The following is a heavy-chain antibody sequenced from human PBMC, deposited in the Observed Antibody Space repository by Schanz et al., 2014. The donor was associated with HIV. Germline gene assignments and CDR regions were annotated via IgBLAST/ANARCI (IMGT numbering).Heavy chain of an antibody. Sequence: EVQLVESGGGLVKPGGSLRLSCAASGFTLSSYSMNWVRQAPGKGLEWVSAISGGGAGTYYADSVKGRFTISRDNSKNTLYLQXTTLRXXDTAVYYCAKPEYDSSGNSQSHFDYWGQGTLVTVSS. D-gene: IGHD3-22*01. V-gene: IGHV3-23*04. J-gene: IGHJ4*02. CDR3: AKPEYDSSGNSQSHFDY. CDR1: GFTLSSYS. CDR2: ISGGGAGT.